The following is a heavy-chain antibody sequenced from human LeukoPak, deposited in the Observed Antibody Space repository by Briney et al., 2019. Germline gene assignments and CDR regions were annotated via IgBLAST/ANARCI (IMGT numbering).Heavy chain of an antibody. CDR3: ARTTYYYDSSCYEFDY. CDR1: GFTFSSYS. CDR2: ISSSSSTI. D-gene: IGHD3-22*01. Sequence: GGSLRLSCAASGFTFSSYSMNWVRQAPGKGLEWVSYISSSSSTIYYADSVKGRFTISRDNAKNSLYLQMNSLRAEDTAVYYCARTTYYYDSSCYEFDYWGQGALVTVSS. V-gene: IGHV3-48*04. J-gene: IGHJ4*02.